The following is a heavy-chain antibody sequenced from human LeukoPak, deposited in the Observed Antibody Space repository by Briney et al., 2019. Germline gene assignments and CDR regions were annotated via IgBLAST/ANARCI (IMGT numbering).Heavy chain of an antibody. V-gene: IGHV4-34*01. D-gene: IGHD3-3*01. CDR3: ARGNRDIYDFWSGYYKTKPNWFDP. CDR2: INHSGST. Sequence: SETLSLTCAVYGGSFSGYYWSWIRQPPGKGLEWIGEINHSGSTNYNPSLESRVTISVDTSKNQFSLKLSSVTAADTAVYYCARGNRDIYDFWSGYYKTKPNWFDPWGQGTLVTVSS. J-gene: IGHJ5*02. CDR1: GGSFSGYY.